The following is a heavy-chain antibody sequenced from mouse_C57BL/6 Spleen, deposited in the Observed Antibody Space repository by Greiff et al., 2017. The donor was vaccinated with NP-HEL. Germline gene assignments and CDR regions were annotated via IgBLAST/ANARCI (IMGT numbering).Heavy chain of an antibody. CDR1: GYSITSGYY. D-gene: IGHD1-1*01. V-gene: IGHV3-6*01. Sequence: VQLQESGPGLVKPSQSLSLTCSVTGYSITSGYYWNWIRQFPGNKLEWMGYISYDGSNNYNPSLKNRISITRDTSKNQFFLKLNSVTTEDTATYYCARDLYGSSPYYAMDYWGQGTSVTVSS. CDR2: ISYDGSN. J-gene: IGHJ4*01. CDR3: ARDLYGSSPYYAMDY.